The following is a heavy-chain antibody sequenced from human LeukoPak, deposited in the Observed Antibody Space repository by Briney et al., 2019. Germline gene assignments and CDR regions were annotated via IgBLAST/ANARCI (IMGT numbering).Heavy chain of an antibody. CDR3: LCVEKVTTTDY. D-gene: IGHD4-17*01. CDR2: VSTGSNYI. V-gene: IGHV3-21*01. Sequence: PGGSLRLSCTASGFTFSSYSLNWVRQAPGKGLEWVSSVSTGSNYIYYADSVKGRFTISRDNDKNSLYLQMNSLRVEDTAVYYCLCVEKVTTTDYWGQGTLVTVSS. CDR1: GFTFSSYS. J-gene: IGHJ4*02.